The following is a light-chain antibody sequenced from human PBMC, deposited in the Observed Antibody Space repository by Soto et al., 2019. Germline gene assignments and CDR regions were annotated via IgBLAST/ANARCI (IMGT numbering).Light chain of an antibody. J-gene: IGLJ3*02. Sequence: SYELTQPPSVSVSPGQTATITCSGDALSRKYAYWYQQKSGQAPVVVIYDDSSRPSGIPERFSGSTSGTMATLTVSGAQVEDEADYYCFSTDSSGNHWVFGGGTKPPS. CDR3: FSTDSSGNHWV. CDR2: DDS. CDR1: ALSRKY. V-gene: IGLV3-10*01.